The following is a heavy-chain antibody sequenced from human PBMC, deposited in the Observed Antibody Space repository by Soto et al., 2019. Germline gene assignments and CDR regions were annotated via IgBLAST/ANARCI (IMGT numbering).Heavy chain of an antibody. V-gene: IGHV4-34*01. J-gene: IGHJ5*02. CDR3: ARVYSSIAATNWFDP. CDR2: INHSGST. Sequence: SETLSLTCAVYGGSFSGYYWSWIRQPPGKGLEWIGEINHSGSTNYNPSLKSRVTISVDTSKNQFSLKLSSVTAADTAVYYCARVYSSIAATNWFDPWGQGTLVTVSS. CDR1: GGSFSGYY. D-gene: IGHD6-6*01.